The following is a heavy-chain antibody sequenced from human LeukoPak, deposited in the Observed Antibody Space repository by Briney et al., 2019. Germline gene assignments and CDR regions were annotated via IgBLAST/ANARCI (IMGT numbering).Heavy chain of an antibody. CDR1: GFTFSSYA. CDR2: ISGSGGDT. Sequence: PGGSLRLSCAASGFTFSSYAVSWVRQAPGKGLEWVSGISGSGGDTYYVDSVKGRFTISRDNSKNTLYLQMNSLRAEDTAVYYCGKSFCSSTSCYSSYYYYYMDVWGKGTTVTVSS. CDR3: GKSFCSSTSCYSSYYYYYMDV. V-gene: IGHV3-23*01. J-gene: IGHJ6*03. D-gene: IGHD2-2*01.